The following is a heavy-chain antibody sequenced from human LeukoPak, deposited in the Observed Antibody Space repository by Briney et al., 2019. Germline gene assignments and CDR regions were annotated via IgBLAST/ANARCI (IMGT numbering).Heavy chain of an antibody. D-gene: IGHD5-18*01. CDR3: AHRDTTMVKVDY. V-gene: IGHV3-15*01. Sequence: GGSLRLSCAASGFTFRNASMSWVRQAPGKGLEWVGRIKSKTDGGTTDYAAPVKGRFTISRDDSKNTLYLQMNSLTTEDTAVYFCAHRDTTMVKVDYWGQGTLVTVSS. CDR2: IKSKTDGGTT. J-gene: IGHJ4*02. CDR1: GFTFRNAS.